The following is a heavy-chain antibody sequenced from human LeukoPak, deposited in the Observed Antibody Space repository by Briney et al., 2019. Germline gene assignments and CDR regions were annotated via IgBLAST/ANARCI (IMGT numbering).Heavy chain of an antibody. D-gene: IGHD2-15*01. CDR3: AKGCGETCYLDFYH. CDR2: ISGSGGNT. V-gene: IGHV3-23*01. J-gene: IGHJ4*02. Sequence: GGTLRLSCAASGFTFRNYAMGWVRQAPGKGLEWVSTISGSGGNTYYADSVQGRFTFSRDNSKNTLYLQMNSLRVEDTAVYYCAKGCGETCYLDFYHWGQGTLVTVSS. CDR1: GFTFRNYA.